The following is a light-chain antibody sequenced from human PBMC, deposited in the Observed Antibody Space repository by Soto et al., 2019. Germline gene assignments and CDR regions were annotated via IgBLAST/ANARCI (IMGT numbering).Light chain of an antibody. CDR1: SSNIGGNS. Sequence: QSVLTQRPSVSAAPGQKVTISCSGSSSNIGGNSVSWYQQLPGTAPKLLIYDVSKRPSGVPDRFSGSKSGNTASLTITGLQAEDEADYYCFSYAGRYTYVFGNGTQVTVL. CDR2: DVS. J-gene: IGLJ1*01. V-gene: IGLV2-11*01. CDR3: FSYAGRYTYV.